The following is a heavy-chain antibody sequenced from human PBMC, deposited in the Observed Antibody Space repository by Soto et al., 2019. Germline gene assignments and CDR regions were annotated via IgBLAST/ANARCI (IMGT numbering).Heavy chain of an antibody. Sequence: PSETLSLTCTVSGGSISPYYWSWIRQPAGKGLEWIGRIYYSGSTNYDPSLKSRVTMSVDTSKNQFSLKMRSVTAADTAVYYCAREGGYFDSSGSGVYHYYGVDVWGQGTTVTVSS. CDR3: AREGGYFDSSGSGVYHYYGVDV. V-gene: IGHV4-4*07. CDR1: GGSISPYY. CDR2: IYYSGST. J-gene: IGHJ6*02. D-gene: IGHD3-22*01.